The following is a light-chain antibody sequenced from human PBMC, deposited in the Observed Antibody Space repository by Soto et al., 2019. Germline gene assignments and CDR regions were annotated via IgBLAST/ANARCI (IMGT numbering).Light chain of an antibody. J-gene: IGKJ5*01. CDR1: QSVDNN. CDR2: GSF. V-gene: IGKV3-15*01. CDR3: QKYNDRPPIT. Sequence: EIVMTQSPVTLSASTGESATLSCRASQSVDNNVAWYQQKPGQAPRLLIVGSFARATGIPDRFSGSGSGSEFTLTISGLQSEDFAVYYCQKYNDRPPITFGQGTRLDI.